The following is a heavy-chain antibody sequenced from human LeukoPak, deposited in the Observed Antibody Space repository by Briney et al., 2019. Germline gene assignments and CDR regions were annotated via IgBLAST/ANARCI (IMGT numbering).Heavy chain of an antibody. CDR3: ARVRPRGAYDY. CDR1: GFTFSSYA. CDR2: VSYDGSNK. Sequence: GRSLRLSCAASGFTFSSYAMHWVRQAPGKGLEWVAVVSYDGSNKYYADSVKGRFTISRDNSKNTLYLQMNSLRAEDTAVYYCARVRPRGAYDYWGQGTLVTVSS. J-gene: IGHJ4*02. V-gene: IGHV3-30-3*01. D-gene: IGHD4/OR15-4a*01.